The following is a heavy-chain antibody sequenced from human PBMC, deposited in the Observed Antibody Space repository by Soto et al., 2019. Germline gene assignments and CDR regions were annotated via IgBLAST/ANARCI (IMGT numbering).Heavy chain of an antibody. CDR1: GGPTISYY. J-gene: IGHJ5*02. D-gene: IGHD5-12*01. V-gene: IGHV4-59*08. CDR3: ARAGTGGYSGYDVARTYWFDP. CDR2: IYYAGST. Sequence: PSVTLSLTCTVYGGPTISYYWRWIPEPPWRGLEWIGFIYYAGSTKYNPSLNSRVTISVDTSKNQFSLTVTSVTAADTAVYYCARAGTGGYSGYDVARTYWFDPWGQGTLVT.